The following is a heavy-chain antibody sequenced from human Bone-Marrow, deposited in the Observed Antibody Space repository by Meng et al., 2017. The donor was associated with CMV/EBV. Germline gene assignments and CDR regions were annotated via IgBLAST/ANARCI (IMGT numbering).Heavy chain of an antibody. J-gene: IGHJ4*02. CDR3: AREGTYGSGSNYHNYFDY. D-gene: IGHD3-10*01. CDR1: GGSISGYY. V-gene: IGHV4-59*01. Sequence: SETLSLTCTVSGGSISGYYWSWIRQPPGKGLEWIGYIYYSGSTNYNPSLKSRVTISVDTTRNQFSLKVTSVSAADTAVYYCAREGTYGSGSNYHNYFDYWGQGSLVTVS. CDR2: IYYSGST.